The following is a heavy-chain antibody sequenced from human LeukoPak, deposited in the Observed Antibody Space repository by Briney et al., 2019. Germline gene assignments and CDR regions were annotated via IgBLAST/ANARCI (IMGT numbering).Heavy chain of an antibody. D-gene: IGHD6-13*01. CDR3: ATSKQQLVRIFDY. V-gene: IGHV1-24*01. CDR2: FDPEDGET. CDR1: GYTLTELS. Sequence: ASVKVSCKVSGYTLTELSMHWVRQAPGKGLERMGGFDPEDGETIYAQKFQGRVTMTEDTSTDTAYMELSSLRSEDTAVYYCATSKQQLVRIFDYWGQGTLVTVSS. J-gene: IGHJ4*02.